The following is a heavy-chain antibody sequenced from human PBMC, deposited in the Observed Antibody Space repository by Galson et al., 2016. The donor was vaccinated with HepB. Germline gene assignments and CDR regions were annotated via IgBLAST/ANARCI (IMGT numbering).Heavy chain of an antibody. J-gene: IGHJ4*02. CDR1: GFTFNDYA. CDR3: AREVCSGGNCRGMFDW. V-gene: IGHV3-9*01. D-gene: IGHD2-15*01. CDR2: LSWNSFAI. Sequence: SLRLSCAASGFTFNDYAMHWVRQAPGKGLEWVSGLSWNSFAIGYADSVKGRFTISRDNAKNSLYLEMNSLRAEDTALYYCAREVCSGGNCRGMFDWWGQGTLVTVSS.